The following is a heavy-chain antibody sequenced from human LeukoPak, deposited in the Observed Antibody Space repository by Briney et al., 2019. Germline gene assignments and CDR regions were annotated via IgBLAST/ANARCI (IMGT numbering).Heavy chain of an antibody. CDR3: ARVVGPGSGYLDY. Sequence: PGGSLRLSCAASGFTFSSYEMNWVRQAPGKGLEWVSYISSSGSTIYYADSVKGQFTISRDNAKNSLYLQMNSLRAEDTAVYYCARVVGPGSGYLDYWGQGTLVTVSS. CDR2: ISSSGSTI. D-gene: IGHD2-15*01. V-gene: IGHV3-48*03. CDR1: GFTFSSYE. J-gene: IGHJ4*02.